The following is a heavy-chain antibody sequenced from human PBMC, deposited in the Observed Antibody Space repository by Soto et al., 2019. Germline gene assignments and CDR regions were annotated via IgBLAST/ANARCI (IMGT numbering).Heavy chain of an antibody. J-gene: IGHJ4*02. D-gene: IGHD4-17*01. CDR2: ISYDGSNK. CDR3: ARGGLGTVTTFLDP. Sequence: QVQLVESGGGVVQPGRSLRLSCAASGFTFSSYAMHWVRQAPGKGLEWVAVISYDGSNKYYADSVKGRFTISRDNSKNALYLQMNSLRAEDTAVYYCARGGLGTVTTFLDPWGQGTLVTVSS. V-gene: IGHV3-30-3*01. CDR1: GFTFSSYA.